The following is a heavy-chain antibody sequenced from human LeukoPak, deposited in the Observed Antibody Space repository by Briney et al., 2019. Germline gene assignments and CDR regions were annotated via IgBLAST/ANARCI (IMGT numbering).Heavy chain of an antibody. D-gene: IGHD1-26*01. J-gene: IGHJ4*02. CDR1: GFTFSSYE. CDR3: ASRIMGAMFDY. V-gene: IGHV3-48*03. Sequence: GGSLRLSCAASGFTFSSYEMNWVRQAPGKGLEWVSYISNSGSTIYCADSVKGRFTISRDNAKNSLHLQMNSLRAEDTAVYYCASRIMGAMFDYWGQGTLVTVSS. CDR2: ISNSGSTI.